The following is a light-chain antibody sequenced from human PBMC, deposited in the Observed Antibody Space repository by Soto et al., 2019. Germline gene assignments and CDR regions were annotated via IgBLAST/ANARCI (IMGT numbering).Light chain of an antibody. CDR1: SADLGGYNY. CDR2: EFT. V-gene: IGLV2-8*01. CDR3: GSYTDTNTGL. Sequence: QSALTQPPSASGSPGQSVTISCTGISADLGGYNYVSWYQQHPGKAPRLIIYEFTKRPSGVPDRFSCSNSANTASLTVSGLQAEDEADYYCGSYTDTNTGLFGGGTKLTVL. J-gene: IGLJ2*01.